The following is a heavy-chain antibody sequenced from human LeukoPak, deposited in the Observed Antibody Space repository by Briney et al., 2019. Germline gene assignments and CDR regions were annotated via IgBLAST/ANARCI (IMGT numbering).Heavy chain of an antibody. J-gene: IGHJ3*02. CDR2: IRYDGSNK. CDR1: GFTFSSYV. CDR3: ARGDLFEGAFDI. D-gene: IGHD3-3*01. V-gene: IGHV3-33*01. Sequence: GRSLRLSCAASGFTFSSYVMHWVRQAPGKGLEWVAVIRYDGSNKYYADSVKGRFTISRDNSKNTLYLQMNSLRAEDTAVYYCARGDLFEGAFDIWGQGTMVTVSS.